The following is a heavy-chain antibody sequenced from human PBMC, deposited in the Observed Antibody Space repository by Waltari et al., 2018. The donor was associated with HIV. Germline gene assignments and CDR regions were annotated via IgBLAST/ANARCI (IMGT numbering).Heavy chain of an antibody. CDR1: GFTFSSHG. J-gene: IGHJ4*02. CDR3: ARDGIDSRSSTLDY. Sequence: QVQLEESGGGVVQPGRSLRLSCVASGFTFSSHGMHWVRQGPGKGLEWVAVIWYDGSNKEYADSVKGRFTISRDNSKNTLFLQMNSLRVEDTAVYFCARDGIDSRSSTLDYWGQGTLVTVSS. CDR2: IWYDGSNK. D-gene: IGHD6-6*01. V-gene: IGHV3-33*01.